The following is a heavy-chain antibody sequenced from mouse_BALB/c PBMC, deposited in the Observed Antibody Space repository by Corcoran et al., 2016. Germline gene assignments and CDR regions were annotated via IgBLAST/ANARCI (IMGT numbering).Heavy chain of an antibody. D-gene: IGHD1-1*01. CDR1: GYTFTSYD. CDR3: EKKSKYGSNNGFAY. Sequence: QVQLQQSGAELVKPGASVKLSCKASGYTFTSYDINWVRQRPEQGLEWIGWIFPGDGSTKYNEKFKGKATLTTDKSSSTAYMQLSRLTSEDSAVYFCEKKSKYGSNNGFAYWGQGTLVTVSA. CDR2: IFPGDGST. J-gene: IGHJ3*01. V-gene: IGHV1-85*01.